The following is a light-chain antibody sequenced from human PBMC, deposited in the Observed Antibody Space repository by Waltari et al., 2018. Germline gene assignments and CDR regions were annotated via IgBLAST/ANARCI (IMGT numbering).Light chain of an antibody. V-gene: IGKV3-11*01. J-gene: IGKJ1*01. CDR3: LQRNNWPPT. Sequence: ETVLTQSPATLSLSPGERATLSCRASQSVNIYLTWYQQKPGQAPTLLIYDTSNRATGIPARFRGSGSGTDFTLTISSLEPEDFAVYYCLQRNNWPPTFGQGAKVEIK. CDR2: DTS. CDR1: QSVNIY.